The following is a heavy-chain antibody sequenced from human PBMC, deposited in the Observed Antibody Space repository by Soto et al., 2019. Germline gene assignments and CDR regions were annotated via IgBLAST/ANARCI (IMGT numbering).Heavy chain of an antibody. D-gene: IGHD6-6*01. CDR3: ASGSSPFTY. CDR1: GFTFSDYY. J-gene: IGHJ4*02. CDR2: ISSSGDTI. V-gene: IGHV3-11*01. Sequence: GGSLRLSCAASGFTFSDYYMSWIRQAPGKGLEWLSYISSSGDTIYYADSVEGRFTLSRDDAKNSVYLQMNSLRTDDTAVYYCASGSSPFTYWGQGTLVTVSS.